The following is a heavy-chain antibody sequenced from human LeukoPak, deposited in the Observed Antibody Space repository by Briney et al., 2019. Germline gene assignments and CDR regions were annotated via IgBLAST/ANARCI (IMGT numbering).Heavy chain of an antibody. D-gene: IGHD6-13*01. V-gene: IGHV3-48*03. Sequence: GGSLRLSCAASGFTFSSYEMNWVRQAPGKGLEWISYIGGSGSTIYYADPVKGRFTISRDNGKNTVDLQMKSLRAEDTAVYYCARGYNTRWYSARMDVWGKGTTVTVSS. CDR2: IGGSGSTI. CDR3: ARGYNTRWYSARMDV. CDR1: GFTFSSYE. J-gene: IGHJ6*03.